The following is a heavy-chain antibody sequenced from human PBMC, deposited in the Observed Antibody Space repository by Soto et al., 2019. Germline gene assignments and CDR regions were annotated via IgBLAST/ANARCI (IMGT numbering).Heavy chain of an antibody. Sequence: QGQLVQSGAEVKRPGASVKVSCKAYGYMFRSYGISWVRQAPGQGLEWIGWISAFNGNTNYPQNLQGRVTMTTDTSTSTAYMELRTLRSDDSAMYYCARDGGYGAGIYFYYWGHGTLVTVSS. CDR3: ARDGGYGAGIYFYY. D-gene: IGHD3-10*01. CDR2: ISAFNGNT. CDR1: GYMFRSYG. J-gene: IGHJ4*01. V-gene: IGHV1-18*01.